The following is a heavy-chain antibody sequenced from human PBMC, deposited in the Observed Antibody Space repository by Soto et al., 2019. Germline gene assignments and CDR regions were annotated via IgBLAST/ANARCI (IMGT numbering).Heavy chain of an antibody. Sequence: ASVKVSCKVSGYTLTELSMHWVRQAPGKGLEWMGGFDPEDGETIYAQKFQGRVTMTEDTSTDTAYMELSSLRSEDTAVYYCATGEQQLARGDYWGQGTLVTVSS. CDR3: ATGEQQLARGDY. CDR2: FDPEDGET. V-gene: IGHV1-24*01. J-gene: IGHJ4*02. CDR1: GYTLTELS. D-gene: IGHD6-13*01.